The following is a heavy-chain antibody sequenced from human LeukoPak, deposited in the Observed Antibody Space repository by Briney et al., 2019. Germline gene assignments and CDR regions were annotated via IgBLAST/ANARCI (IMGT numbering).Heavy chain of an antibody. Sequence: GGSLRLSCAASGFTFGDYAMHWVRQAPGKGLEWVSSISWNSGNIGYSDSVRGRFTISRDNAKNSLYLQMNSLRAEDTALYYCAKGATIMVRGVRDYWGQGTLVTVSS. CDR1: GFTFGDYA. CDR3: AKGATIMVRGVRDY. V-gene: IGHV3-9*01. J-gene: IGHJ4*02. CDR2: ISWNSGNI. D-gene: IGHD3-10*01.